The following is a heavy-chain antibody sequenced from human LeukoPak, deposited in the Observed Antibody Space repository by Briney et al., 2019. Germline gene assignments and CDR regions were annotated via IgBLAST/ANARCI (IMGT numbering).Heavy chain of an antibody. CDR3: ARGPAIPEYFQH. J-gene: IGHJ1*01. D-gene: IGHD2-2*01. Sequence: PGGSLRLSCIASGFTFTNFAMNWIRQAPGKGLEWVSYISSSGSTIYYADSVKGRFTISRDNAKNSLYLQMNSLRAEDTAVYYCARGPAIPEYFQHWGQGTLVTVSS. CDR2: ISSSGSTI. V-gene: IGHV3-11*04. CDR1: GFTFTNFA.